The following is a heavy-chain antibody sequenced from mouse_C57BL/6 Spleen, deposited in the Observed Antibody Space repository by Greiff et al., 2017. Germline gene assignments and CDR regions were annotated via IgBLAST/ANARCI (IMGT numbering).Heavy chain of an antibody. Sequence: QVQLQQSGAELARPGASVKLSCKASGYTFTSYGISWVKQRTGQGLEWIGEIYPRSGNTYYNEKFKGKATLTADKSSSTAYMEIRSLTSEDSAVYFWARSNFYYCNYTSYAMDYWGQGTSVTVSS. CDR1: GYTFTSYG. V-gene: IGHV1-81*01. CDR3: ARSNFYYCNYTSYAMDY. D-gene: IGHD2-1*01. J-gene: IGHJ4*01. CDR2: IYPRSGNT.